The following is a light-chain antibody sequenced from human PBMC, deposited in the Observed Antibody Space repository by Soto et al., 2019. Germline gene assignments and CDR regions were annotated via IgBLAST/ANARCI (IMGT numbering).Light chain of an antibody. Sequence: EIVLTQSPGTLSLSPGERATLSCRASQSISSNYLAWYQQKPGQAPRLLIYGACTRATGIPDRFSGSGSGTDFTLTISRLEPEDFAVYYCQQYGNSLFTFGPGTKVDIK. V-gene: IGKV3-20*01. J-gene: IGKJ3*01. CDR3: QQYGNSLFT. CDR1: QSISSNY. CDR2: GAC.